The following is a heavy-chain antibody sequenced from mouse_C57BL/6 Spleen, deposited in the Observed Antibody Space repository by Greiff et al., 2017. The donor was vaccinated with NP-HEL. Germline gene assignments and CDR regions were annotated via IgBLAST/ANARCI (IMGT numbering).Heavy chain of an antibody. J-gene: IGHJ3*01. CDR2: IDPSDSYT. CDR1: GYTFTSYW. Sequence: QVQLQQSGAELVMPGASVKLSCKASGYTFTSYWMHWVKQRPGQGLEWIGEIDPSDSYTNYNQKFKGKSTLTVDKSSSTAYMQLSSLTSEDSAVYYCARGDYDWFAYWGQGTLVTVSA. V-gene: IGHV1-69*01. CDR3: ARGDYDWFAY. D-gene: IGHD2-4*01.